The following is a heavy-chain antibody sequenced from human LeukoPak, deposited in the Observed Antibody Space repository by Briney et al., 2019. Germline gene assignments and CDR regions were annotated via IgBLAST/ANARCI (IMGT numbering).Heavy chain of an antibody. V-gene: IGHV4-34*01. Sequence: SETLSLTCAVYGGSFSGYYWSWIRQPPGKGLEWIGEINHSGSTNYNPSLKSRVTISVDTSKNQFSLKLSSVTAADTAVYYCARSGWSYYFDYWGQGTLVTVSS. J-gene: IGHJ4*02. CDR1: GGSFSGYY. CDR3: ARSGWSYYFDY. CDR2: INHSGST. D-gene: IGHD6-19*01.